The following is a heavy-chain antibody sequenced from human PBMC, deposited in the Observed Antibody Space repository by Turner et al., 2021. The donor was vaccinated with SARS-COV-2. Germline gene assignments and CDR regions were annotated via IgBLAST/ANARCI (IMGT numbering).Heavy chain of an antibody. CDR2: TTYDGSNK. Sequence: QVQLVESGGGVVQPGRSLSHSCAASGFTFSSYGMHWVRQAPGKGLEWVAVTTYDGSNKYYADSVKGRFTISRDNSKNTLYLQMNSLRAEDTAVYYCAKQQGLYRNPMYYFDYWGQGTLVTVSS. CDR1: GFTFSSYG. CDR3: AKQQGLYRNPMYYFDY. J-gene: IGHJ4*02. V-gene: IGHV3-30*18. D-gene: IGHD4-4*01.